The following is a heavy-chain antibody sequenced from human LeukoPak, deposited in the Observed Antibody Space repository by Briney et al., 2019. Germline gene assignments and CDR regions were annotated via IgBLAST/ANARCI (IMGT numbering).Heavy chain of an antibody. CDR2: INHSGST. V-gene: IGHV4-34*01. CDR1: GGSFSGYY. CDR3: ARGVRGIAARRNNWFDP. J-gene: IGHJ5*02. Sequence: ASGTLSLTCAVYGGSFSGYYWSWIRQPPGKGLEWIGEINHSGSTNYNPSLKSRVTISVDTSKNQFSLKLSSVTAADTAVYYCARGVRGIAARRNNWFDPWGQGTLVTVSS. D-gene: IGHD6-6*01.